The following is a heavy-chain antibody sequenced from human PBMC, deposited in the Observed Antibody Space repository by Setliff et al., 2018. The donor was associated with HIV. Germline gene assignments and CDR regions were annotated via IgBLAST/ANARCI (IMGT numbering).Heavy chain of an antibody. CDR1: GYRFTSYW. V-gene: IGHV5-51*01. Sequence: GESLKLSCKAGGYRFTSYWIGWVRQMPGKGLEWMAIIYPGDSDTKYSPSFQGQVIISADKSISTAYLQWSSLQASDTAMYYCARYGSNSAFDFWGQGTLVTVSS. CDR2: IYPGDSDT. J-gene: IGHJ4*02. CDR3: ARYGSNSAFDF. D-gene: IGHD4-17*01.